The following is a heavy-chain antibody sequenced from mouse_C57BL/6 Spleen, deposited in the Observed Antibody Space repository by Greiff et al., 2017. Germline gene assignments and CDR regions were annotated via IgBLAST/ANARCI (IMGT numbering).Heavy chain of an antibody. CDR1: GYTFTDYY. CDR2: INPNNGGT. D-gene: IGHD1-1*01. Sequence: VQLQQSGPELVKPGASVKISCKASGYTFTDYYMNWVKQSHGKSLEWIGDINPNNGGTSYNQKFKGKATLTVDKSSSTAYMELRSLTSEDSAVYYCARRDYYGSSLYAMDYWGQGTSVTVSS. CDR3: ARRDYYGSSLYAMDY. V-gene: IGHV1-26*01. J-gene: IGHJ4*01.